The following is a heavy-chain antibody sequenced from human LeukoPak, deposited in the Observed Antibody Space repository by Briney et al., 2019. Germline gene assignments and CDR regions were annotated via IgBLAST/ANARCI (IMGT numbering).Heavy chain of an antibody. D-gene: IGHD6-13*01. CDR3: ARGCSSSWYSTYYYYYMDV. CDR1: GYTFTSYD. J-gene: IGHJ6*03. V-gene: IGHV1-8*01. CDR2: MNPNSGNT. Sequence: ASVKVSCTASGYTFTSYDINWVRQATGQGLEWMGWMNPNSGNTGYAQKFQGRVTMTRNTSISTAYMELSSLRSEDTAVYYCARGCSSSWYSTYYYYYMDVWGKGTTVTISS.